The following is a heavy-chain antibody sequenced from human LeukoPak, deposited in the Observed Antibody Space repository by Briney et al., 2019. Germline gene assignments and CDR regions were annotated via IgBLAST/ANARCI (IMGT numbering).Heavy chain of an antibody. Sequence: GGSLRLSCVASGFTFSTYGMSWVRQAPGKGLEWVSDIGGSGSSTYYADSVKGRFTISRDNSKNTLYLQMNSLRAEDTAVYYCAKGADYEPYYYYYYMDVWGKGTTVTVSS. CDR3: AKGADYEPYYYYYYMDV. CDR2: IGGSGSST. D-gene: IGHD4-17*01. CDR1: GFTFSTYG. V-gene: IGHV3-23*01. J-gene: IGHJ6*03.